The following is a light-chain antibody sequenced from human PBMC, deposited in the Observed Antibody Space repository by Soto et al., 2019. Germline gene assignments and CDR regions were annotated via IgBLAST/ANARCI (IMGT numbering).Light chain of an antibody. J-gene: IGKJ5*01. V-gene: IGKV3D-20*01. CDR1: PSVSSSY. CDR3: HQYGRPT. CDR2: AAS. Sequence: EIVLTQCPSTLSLSPGERATLSCGASPSVSSSYLPWHQQKPGLAPRLLIYAASSRATGIPDRFSGSGSGTDFTLTIRRLEPVDFSVYYHHQYGRPTFGQGTRLEIK.